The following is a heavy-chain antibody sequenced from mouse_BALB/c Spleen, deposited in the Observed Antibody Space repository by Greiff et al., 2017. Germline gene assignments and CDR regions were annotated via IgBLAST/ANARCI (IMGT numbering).Heavy chain of an antibody. CDR3: AVRSYWFAY. Sequence: VQLQQSGAELAKPGASVKMSCKASGYTFTSYWMHWVKQRPGQGLEWIGYINPSTGYTEYNQKFKDKATLTADKSSSTAYMQLSSLTSEDSAVYYCAVRSYWFAYWGEGTLVTVSA. J-gene: IGHJ3*01. CDR1: GYTFTSYW. CDR2: INPSTGYT. V-gene: IGHV1-7*01. D-gene: IGHD1-1*01.